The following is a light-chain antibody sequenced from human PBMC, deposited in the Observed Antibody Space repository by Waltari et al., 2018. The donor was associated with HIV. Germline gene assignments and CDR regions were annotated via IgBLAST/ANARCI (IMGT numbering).Light chain of an antibody. CDR2: DAS. V-gene: IGKV3-20*01. Sequence: EIVLTQSPGTLSLSPGERASLSCRASQSLSTYLAWYQQKPGQAPRLLIYDASRRATGIPDRFSGSGSGTDFTLTISKLEPEDFEVYYCQHYGGSPVAFGQGTKVEIK. CDR3: QHYGGSPVA. CDR1: QSLSTY. J-gene: IGKJ1*01.